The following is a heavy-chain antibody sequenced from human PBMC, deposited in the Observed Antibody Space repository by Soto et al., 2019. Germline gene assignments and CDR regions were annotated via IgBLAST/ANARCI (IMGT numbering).Heavy chain of an antibody. V-gene: IGHV1-46*01. CDR1: GYTFINYY. D-gene: IGHD2-21*01. CDR2: INPMSGAT. CDR3: VRDLAAGDL. Sequence: QAHLVQSWAEVREPGASVKVSCRTSGYTFINYYIHWVRQAPGHGLEWMAIINPMSGATNYAQKFQGRITLTMDTSTTTVYMEVSSLTSEDTAVYYCVRDLAAGDLWVQGTLVTVSS. J-gene: IGHJ4*02.